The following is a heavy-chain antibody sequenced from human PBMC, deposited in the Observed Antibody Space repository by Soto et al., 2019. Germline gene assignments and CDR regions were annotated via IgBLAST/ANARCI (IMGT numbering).Heavy chain of an antibody. CDR2: ISGSGGST. D-gene: IGHD1-26*01. CDR1: GFTFSSYA. Sequence: EVPLLESGGGLVQPGGSLRLSCAASGFTFSSYAMSWVRQAPGKGLEWVSAISGSGGSTYYADSVKGRFTISRDNSKNPLYLQMNSLRAEDTAVYYCAHPEGSPAALYGMDVWGQGTTVTVSS. J-gene: IGHJ6*02. CDR3: AHPEGSPAALYGMDV. V-gene: IGHV3-23*01.